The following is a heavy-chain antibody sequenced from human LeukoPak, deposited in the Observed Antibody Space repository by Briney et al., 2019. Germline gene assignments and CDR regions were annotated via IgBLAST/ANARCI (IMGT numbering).Heavy chain of an antibody. CDR1: GLIFRNYG. J-gene: IGHJ4*02. D-gene: IGHD2-2*01. CDR3: TRAVSSNHPPDS. V-gene: IGHV3-33*01. CDR2: IYYDGSNK. Sequence: PGGSLRLSCAASGLIFRNYGMHWVRQAPGKGLEWVAIIYYDGSNKYYADSVKGRFTISKDNSKNTLYFQMNSLRAEDTAVYHCTRAVSSNHPPDSWGQGTLVTVSS.